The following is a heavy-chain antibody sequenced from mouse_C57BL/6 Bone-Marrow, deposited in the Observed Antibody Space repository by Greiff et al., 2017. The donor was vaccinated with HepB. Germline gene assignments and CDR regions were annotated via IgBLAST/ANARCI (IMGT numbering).Heavy chain of an antibody. CDR2: ISNLAYSI. CDR3: ARQDYYGSSYEYYAMDY. J-gene: IGHJ4*01. V-gene: IGHV5-15*04. D-gene: IGHD1-1*01. CDR1: GFTFSDYG. Sequence: EVKLVESGGGLVQPGGSLKLSCAASGFTFSDYGMAWVRQAPRKEPEWVAFISNLAYSIYYADTVTGRFTISRENAKNTLYLEMSSLRSEDTAMYYCARQDYYGSSYEYYAMDYWGQGTSVTVSS.